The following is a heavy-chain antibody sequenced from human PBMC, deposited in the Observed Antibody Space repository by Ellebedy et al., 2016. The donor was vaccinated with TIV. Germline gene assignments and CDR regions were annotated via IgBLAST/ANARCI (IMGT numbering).Heavy chain of an antibody. CDR1: GFTFSGYA. V-gene: IGHV3-64D*06. CDR3: VKPEVAATHYFDY. CDR2: INTTGDRT. D-gene: IGHD2-15*01. J-gene: IGHJ4*02. Sequence: PGGSLRLSCSASGFTFSGYAMHWVRQAPGKGLEYVSSINTTGDRTYYADSVKGRFTISRDNSKNTLYLQMSSLRAEDTAVYYCVKPEVAATHYFDYWGQGTLVTVSS.